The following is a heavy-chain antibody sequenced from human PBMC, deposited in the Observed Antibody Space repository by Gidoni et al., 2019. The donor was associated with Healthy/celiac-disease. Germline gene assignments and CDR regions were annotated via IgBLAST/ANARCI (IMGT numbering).Heavy chain of an antibody. CDR1: GFTFSSYA. D-gene: IGHD2-2*02. CDR3: ARDRGYCSSTSCYTFAYYYYYGMDV. V-gene: IGHV3-30-3*01. Sequence: QVQLVESGGGVVQPGRSLRLSCAASGFTFSSYAMHWVRQAPGKGLEWVAVISYDGSNKYYADSVKGRFTISRDNSKNTLYLQMNSLRAEDTAVYYCARDRGYCSSTSCYTFAYYYYYGMDVWGQGTTVTVSS. J-gene: IGHJ6*02. CDR2: ISYDGSNK.